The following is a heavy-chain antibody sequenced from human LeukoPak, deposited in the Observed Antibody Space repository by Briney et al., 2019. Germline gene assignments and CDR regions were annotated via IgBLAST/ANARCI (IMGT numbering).Heavy chain of an antibody. V-gene: IGHV1-18*01. Sequence: ASVKVSCKASGYTFTSYAITWVRQAPGQGLEWMGWISVYNGNTNYAQKLQGRVTMTRDTSTSTVYMELSSLRSEDTAVYYCARDPDLPYYYDSSGYQPFSDYWGQGTLVTVSS. J-gene: IGHJ4*02. CDR1: GYTFTSYA. CDR2: ISVYNGNT. CDR3: ARDPDLPYYYDSSGYQPFSDY. D-gene: IGHD3-22*01.